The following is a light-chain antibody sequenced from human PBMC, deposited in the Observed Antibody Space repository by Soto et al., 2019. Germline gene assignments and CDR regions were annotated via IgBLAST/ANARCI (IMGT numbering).Light chain of an antibody. CDR2: DAS. Sequence: EFVLTQSPGTLSLSPGERATLCCRASQTVRNNYLAWYQQKPGQAPRLLIYDASNRATGIPARFSGSGSGTDFTLTISSLEPEDFAVYYCQQRSNWPPRLTFGGGTKVDIK. J-gene: IGKJ4*01. V-gene: IGKV3-11*01. CDR1: QTVRNNY. CDR3: QQRSNWPPRLT.